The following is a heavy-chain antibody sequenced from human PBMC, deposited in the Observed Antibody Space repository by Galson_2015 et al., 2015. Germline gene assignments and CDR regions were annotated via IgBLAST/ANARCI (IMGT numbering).Heavy chain of an antibody. CDR1: GFTFSSYG. CDR2: ISYDGSNK. CDR3: ARPRAEYCSSTSCYEANYF. J-gene: IGHJ4*01. D-gene: IGHD2-2*01. V-gene: IGHV3-30*03. Sequence: SLRLSCAASGFTFSSYGMHWVRQAPGKGLEWVAVISYDGSNKYYADSVKGRFTISRDNSKNTLYLQMNSLRAEDTAVYYCARPRAEYCSSTSCYEANYF.